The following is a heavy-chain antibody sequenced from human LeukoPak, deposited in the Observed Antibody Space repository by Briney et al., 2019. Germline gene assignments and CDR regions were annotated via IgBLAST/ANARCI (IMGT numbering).Heavy chain of an antibody. CDR1: GYTLTELS. D-gene: IGHD4-17*01. J-gene: IGHJ4*02. CDR3: ATGLITDYDFDY. V-gene: IGHV1-24*01. CDR2: FDPEDGET. Sequence: ASVTVSCTVSGYTLTELSMHWVRQAPGKGLEWMGGFDPEDGETIYAQKFQGRVTMTEDTSTNTAYMELSSLRSEDTAVYYCATGLITDYDFDYWGQGTLVTVSS.